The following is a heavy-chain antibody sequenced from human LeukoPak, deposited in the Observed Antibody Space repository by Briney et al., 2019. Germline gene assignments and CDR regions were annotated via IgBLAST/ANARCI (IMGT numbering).Heavy chain of an antibody. V-gene: IGHV4-38-2*02. CDR2: IYHSGST. D-gene: IGHD3-22*01. CDR3: ARDDLNYYDSSGYYVIDY. Sequence: SETLSLTCTVSGYSISSGYYWGWIRQPPGKGLEWIGSIYHSGSTSCNPSLKSRVTISVDTSKNQFSLKLSSVTAADSAVYYCARDDLNYYDSSGYYVIDYWGQGTLVTVSS. J-gene: IGHJ4*02. CDR1: GYSISSGYY.